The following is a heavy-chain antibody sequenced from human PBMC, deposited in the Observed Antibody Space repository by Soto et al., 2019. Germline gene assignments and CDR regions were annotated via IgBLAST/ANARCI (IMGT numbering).Heavy chain of an antibody. CDR2: IDSGGSRT. J-gene: IGHJ4*02. D-gene: IGHD1-1*01. V-gene: IGHV3-21*01. Sequence: EVQVLDSGGGLVQPGGSLRLSCAASGFTFGSHTMNWVRQAPGKGLEWVSSIDSGGSRTFYADTVKGRFTISRDNAKNSLFLQMNSLRAEDTAVYFCTREVQPGVRREYDYWGQGTLVTVSS. CDR3: TREVQPGVRREYDY. CDR1: GFTFGSHT.